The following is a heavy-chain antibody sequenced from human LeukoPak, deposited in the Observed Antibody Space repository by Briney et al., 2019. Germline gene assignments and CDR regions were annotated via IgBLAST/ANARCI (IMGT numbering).Heavy chain of an antibody. Sequence: PSETLSLTCTVSGYSISSGYYWGWIRQPPGKGLEWIGSIYHSGSTYYNPSLKSRVTISVDTSKNQFSLKLSSVTAADTAVYYCARGMGATNWFDPWGQGTLVTVSS. V-gene: IGHV4-38-2*02. D-gene: IGHD3-16*01. CDR1: GYSISSGYY. CDR2: IYHSGST. J-gene: IGHJ5*02. CDR3: ARGMGATNWFDP.